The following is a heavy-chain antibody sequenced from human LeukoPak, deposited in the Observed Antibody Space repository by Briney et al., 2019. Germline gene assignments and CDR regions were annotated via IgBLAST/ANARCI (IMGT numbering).Heavy chain of an antibody. CDR1: GGTYSSYA. CDR3: ARDGAMITFGGVIAPDY. CDR2: IIPIFGTA. D-gene: IGHD3-16*02. Sequence: SVKVSCKASGGTYSSYAISWVRQAPGQGLEWMGRIIPIFGTANYAQKFQGRVTITTDESTSTAYMELSSLRSEDTAVYYCARDGAMITFGGVIAPDYWGQGTLVTVSS. J-gene: IGHJ4*02. V-gene: IGHV1-69*05.